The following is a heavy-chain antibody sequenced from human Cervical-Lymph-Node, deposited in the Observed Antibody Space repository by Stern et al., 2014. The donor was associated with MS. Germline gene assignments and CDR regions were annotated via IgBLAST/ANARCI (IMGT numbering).Heavy chain of an antibody. CDR3: SKDINDYWSGPADY. CDR1: GFTFADHA. J-gene: IGHJ4*02. V-gene: IGHV3-9*01. D-gene: IGHD3-3*01. Sequence: EVQLVESGGGLVQPGRSLRLSCAASGFTFADHAMHWVRQAPGKGLEWVSGIHWSGGKSGYAGVVEGRFTISRDNGKNSLYLQINSLRVEDTAFYYCSKDINDYWSGPADYWGQGTLVTVSS. CDR2: IHWSGGKS.